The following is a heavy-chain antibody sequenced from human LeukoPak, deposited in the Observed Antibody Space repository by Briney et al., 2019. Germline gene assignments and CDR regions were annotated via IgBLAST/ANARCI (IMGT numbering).Heavy chain of an antibody. CDR2: IYYSGST. D-gene: IGHD1-14*01. V-gene: IGHV4-59*12. CDR1: GGSISSYY. CDR3: ARDITGSFDY. Sequence: PSETLSLTCTVSGGSISSYYWSWIRQPPGKGLEWIGYIYYSGSTYYNPSLKSRVTISVDTSKNQFSLKLSSVTAADTAVYYCARDITGSFDYWGQGNLVTVSS. J-gene: IGHJ4*02.